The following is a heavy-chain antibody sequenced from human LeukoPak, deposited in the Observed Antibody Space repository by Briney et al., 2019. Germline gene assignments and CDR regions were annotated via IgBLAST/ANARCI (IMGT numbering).Heavy chain of an antibody. Sequence: PSETLSLTCTVSGGSIGSDYWTWIRQPPGKGLEYIGYIYYTGGTNYNPSLKSRVTISGDTSKNQFSLKLGSVTAADTAVYYCARDRYMDVWGKGTTVTVSS. CDR1: GGSIGSDY. V-gene: IGHV4-59*01. CDR3: ARDRYMDV. CDR2: IYYTGGT. J-gene: IGHJ6*03.